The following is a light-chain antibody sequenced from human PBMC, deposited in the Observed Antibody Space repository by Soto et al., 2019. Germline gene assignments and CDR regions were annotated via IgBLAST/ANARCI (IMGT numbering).Light chain of an antibody. CDR1: QSVSSKY. CDR2: GTS. Sequence: ENVLTQSPGTLSLSPGEKTTLSRKPSQSVSSKYLAWYQQKPGQAPRVLIYGTSIRASGVPERFSGGGSGTDFTLTISSLEPEDFAVYYCQQRNNWPSFGQGTRLEIK. V-gene: IGKV3D-20*02. CDR3: QQRNNWPS. J-gene: IGKJ5*01.